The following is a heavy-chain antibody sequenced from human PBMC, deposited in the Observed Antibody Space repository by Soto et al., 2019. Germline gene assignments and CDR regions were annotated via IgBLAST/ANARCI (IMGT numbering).Heavy chain of an antibody. D-gene: IGHD2-21*02. CDR1: GFSFTDYH. CDR3: ARDIHRRYCCGDCPYFFDY. J-gene: IGHJ4*02. Sequence: AGGSLRLSCAASGFSFTDYHMSWVRQAPGKGLEWISDITNSGGTRNYADSVRGRFTISRDNADNSLYLHINNLRVEDTAVYYCARDIHRRYCCGDCPYFFDYWGQGTLVTVSS. V-gene: IGHV3-11*01. CDR2: ITNSGGTR.